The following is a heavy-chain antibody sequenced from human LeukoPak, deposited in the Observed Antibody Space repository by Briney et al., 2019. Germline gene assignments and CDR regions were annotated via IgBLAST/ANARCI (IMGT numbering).Heavy chain of an antibody. CDR2: INHSGST. CDR1: GGSFSGYY. J-gene: IGHJ6*03. Sequence: PSETLSLTCAVYGGSFSGYYWSWIRQPPGKGLEWIGEINHSGSTSYNPSLKSRVTISVDTSKNQFSLKLSSVTAAHTAVYYCARVSGEYYYYYYMDVWGKGTTVTVSS. D-gene: IGHD6-25*01. V-gene: IGHV4-34*01. CDR3: ARVSGEYYYYYYMDV.